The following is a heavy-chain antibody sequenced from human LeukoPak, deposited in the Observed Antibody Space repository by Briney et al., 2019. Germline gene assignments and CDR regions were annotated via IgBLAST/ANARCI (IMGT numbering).Heavy chain of an antibody. Sequence: SETLSLTCAVYGGSFSGYYWSWIRQPPGKGLEWIGEINHSGSTNYNPSLRSRVTISVDTSKNQFSLKLSSVTAADTAVYYCARGLVDIVATTGTVFDYWGQGTLVTVSS. D-gene: IGHD5-12*01. V-gene: IGHV4-34*01. CDR1: GGSFSGYY. CDR3: ARGLVDIVATTGTVFDY. CDR2: INHSGST. J-gene: IGHJ4*02.